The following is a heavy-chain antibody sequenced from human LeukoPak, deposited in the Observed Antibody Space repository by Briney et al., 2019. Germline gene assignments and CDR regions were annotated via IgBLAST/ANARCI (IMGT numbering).Heavy chain of an antibody. CDR1: GGSISSYY. J-gene: IGHJ4*02. V-gene: IGHV4-59*08. Sequence: PSETLSLTCTVSGGSISSYYWSWIRQPPGKGLEWIGYIYYSGSTNYNPSLKSRVTISVDTSKNQFSLKLSSVTAADTAVYYCAGLYGSGSYYGYWGQGTLVTVSS. D-gene: IGHD3-10*01. CDR2: IYYSGST. CDR3: AGLYGSGSYYGY.